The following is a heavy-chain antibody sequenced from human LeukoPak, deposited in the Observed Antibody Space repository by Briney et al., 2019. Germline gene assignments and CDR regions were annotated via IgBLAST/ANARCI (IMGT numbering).Heavy chain of an antibody. CDR1: GFTFSSYS. CDR2: ISSSSSYI. V-gene: IGHV3-21*04. J-gene: IGHJ4*02. Sequence: GGSLRLSCAASGFTFSSYSMNWVRQAPGKGLEWVSSISSSSSYIYCADSVKGRFTISRDNAKNSLYLQMNSLRAEDTAVYYCAKKHDCSSTSCPYYFDYWGQGTLVTVSS. D-gene: IGHD2-2*01. CDR3: AKKHDCSSTSCPYYFDY.